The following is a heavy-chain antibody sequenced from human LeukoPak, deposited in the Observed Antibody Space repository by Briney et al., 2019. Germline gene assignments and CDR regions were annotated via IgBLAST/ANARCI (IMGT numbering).Heavy chain of an antibody. V-gene: IGHV4-34*01. CDR3: ARVLGYYDSNGPFDY. D-gene: IGHD3-22*01. J-gene: IGHJ4*02. CDR2: IYHSGST. Sequence: SETLSLTCVVYGGAFSGYYWSWIRQPPGKGLEWIGSIYHSGSTYYNPSLKSRVTISVDTSKNQFSLKLSSVTAADTAVYYCARVLGYYDSNGPFDYWGQGTLVTVSS. CDR1: GGAFSGYY.